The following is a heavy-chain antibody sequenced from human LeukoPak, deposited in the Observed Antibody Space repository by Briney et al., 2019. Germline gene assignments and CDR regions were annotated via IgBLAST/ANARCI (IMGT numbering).Heavy chain of an antibody. CDR2: IISSGSTI. CDR3: ARETYYYDSSGYYPYYFDY. CDR1: GFTFSSYE. D-gene: IGHD3-22*01. J-gene: IGHJ4*02. Sequence: GGSLRLSCAASGFTFSSYEINWVRQAPGKGLEWVSYIISSGSTIYYADSVKGRFTISRDNAKNSLYLQMNSLRAEDTAVYYCARETYYYDSSGYYPYYFDYWGQGTLVTVSS. V-gene: IGHV3-48*03.